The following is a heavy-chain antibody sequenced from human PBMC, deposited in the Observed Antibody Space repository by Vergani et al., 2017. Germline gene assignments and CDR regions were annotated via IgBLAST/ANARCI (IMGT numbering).Heavy chain of an antibody. CDR3: ARDLGYYGSGSSGSWFDP. Sequence: QVQLVQSGAEVGKPGASVKISCKASGYTFTAYYIHWVRQAPEQGLEWVGVISPDGFSTFYAQKFQGRVTITRDTSTSTVYVEVTSLRSDDTAVYYCARDLGYYGSGSSGSWFDPWGQGTLVTVSS. V-gene: IGHV1-46*01. D-gene: IGHD3-10*01. CDR1: GYTFTAYY. CDR2: ISPDGFST. J-gene: IGHJ5*02.